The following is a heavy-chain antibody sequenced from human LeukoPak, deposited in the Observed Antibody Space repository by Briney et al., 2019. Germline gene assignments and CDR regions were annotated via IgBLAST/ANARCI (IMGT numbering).Heavy chain of an antibody. Sequence: ASVKVSCKASGYTFTGYYMHWVRQAPGQGLEWMGWINPNSGGTNYAQKFQGRVTMTRDASISTAYMELSRLRSDDTAEYYCAREGIAAAGRETYFDYWGQGTLVTVSS. J-gene: IGHJ4*02. D-gene: IGHD6-13*01. CDR1: GYTFTGYY. CDR2: INPNSGGT. V-gene: IGHV1-2*02. CDR3: AREGIAAAGRETYFDY.